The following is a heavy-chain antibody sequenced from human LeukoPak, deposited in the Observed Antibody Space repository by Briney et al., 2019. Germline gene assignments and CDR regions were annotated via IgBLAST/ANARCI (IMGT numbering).Heavy chain of an antibody. V-gene: IGHV1-18*01. J-gene: IGHJ6*03. Sequence: GASVKVSCKASGYTFTSYGISWVRQAPGQGLEWMGWISAYNGNTNYAQKLQGRVTMTTDTSTSTAYMELRSLRSDDTAVYYCARGDYCSGGSCYVAYYYMDVWGKGTTVTVSS. CDR1: GYTFTSYG. D-gene: IGHD2-15*01. CDR2: ISAYNGNT. CDR3: ARGDYCSGGSCYVAYYYMDV.